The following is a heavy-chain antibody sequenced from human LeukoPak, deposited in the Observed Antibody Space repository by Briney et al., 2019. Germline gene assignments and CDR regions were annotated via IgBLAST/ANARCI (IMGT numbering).Heavy chain of an antibody. CDR1: GFSFSNHA. CDR3: ALIAVAGSRFDY. V-gene: IGHV3-30-3*01. Sequence: GGSLRLSCAASGFSFSNHAMHWVRQAPGKGLEWVAVISYDGSNKYYADSVKGRFTISRDNSKNTLYLQMNSLRAEDTAVYYCALIAVAGSRFDYWGQGTLVTVSS. J-gene: IGHJ4*02. D-gene: IGHD6-19*01. CDR2: ISYDGSNK.